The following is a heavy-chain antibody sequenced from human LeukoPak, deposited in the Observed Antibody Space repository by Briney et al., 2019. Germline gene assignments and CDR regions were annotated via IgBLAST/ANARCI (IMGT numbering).Heavy chain of an antibody. J-gene: IGHJ5*02. D-gene: IGHD2-2*01. CDR1: GYTFTSYD. Sequence: ASVKVSCKASGYTFTSYDINWVRQATGQGLEWMGWMNPNSGNTGYAQKFQGRVTMTRNTSISTAYMELNSLRAEDTAVYYCARRDIVVVPAALYTRFDPWGQGTLVTVSS. CDR3: ARRDIVVVPAALYTRFDP. V-gene: IGHV1-8*01. CDR2: MNPNSGNT.